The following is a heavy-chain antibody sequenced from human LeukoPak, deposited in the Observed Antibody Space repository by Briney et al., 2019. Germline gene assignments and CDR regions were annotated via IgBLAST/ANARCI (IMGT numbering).Heavy chain of an antibody. Sequence: PGGSLRLSCAASGFTFSDSGMTWVRQAPGKGLEWVANIKQDGSEKYYVDSVKGRFTISRDNAKNSLYLQMNSLRAEDTAVYYCVRGLWFGEWGQGTRVTVSS. D-gene: IGHD3-10*01. CDR1: GFTFSDSG. CDR2: IKQDGSEK. CDR3: VRGLWFGE. V-gene: IGHV3-7*03. J-gene: IGHJ4*02.